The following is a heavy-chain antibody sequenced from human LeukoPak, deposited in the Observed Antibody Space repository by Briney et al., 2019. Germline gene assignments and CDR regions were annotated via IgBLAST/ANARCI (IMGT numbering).Heavy chain of an antibody. V-gene: IGHV4-59*08. CDR2: IYYSGST. J-gene: IGHJ3*02. Sequence: SETLSLTCTVSGGSISSYYWSWIRQPPGKGLEWIGYIYYSGSTNYNPSLKSRVTISVDTSKNQFSLKLSSVTAADTAVYYCARHSGWYGDAFDIWGQGTMVTVSS. D-gene: IGHD6-19*01. CDR1: GGSISSYY. CDR3: ARHSGWYGDAFDI.